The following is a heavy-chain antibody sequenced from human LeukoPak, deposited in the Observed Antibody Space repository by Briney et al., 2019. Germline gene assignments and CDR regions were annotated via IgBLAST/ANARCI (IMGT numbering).Heavy chain of an antibody. V-gene: IGHV3-7*01. CDR3: ASIGIAVAGTGSYFDY. J-gene: IGHJ4*02. CDR2: IKQDGSEK. CDR1: GFTFSSYW. D-gene: IGHD6-19*01. Sequence: GGSLRLSCAASGFTFSSYWMSWVRQAPGKGLEWVANIKQDGSEKYYVDSVKGRFTISRDNAKNSLYLQMNSLRAEDTAVYYCASIGIAVAGTGSYFDYWGQGTLVTVSS.